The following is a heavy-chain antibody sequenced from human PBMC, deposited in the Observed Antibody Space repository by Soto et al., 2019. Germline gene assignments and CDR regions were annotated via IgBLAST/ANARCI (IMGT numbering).Heavy chain of an antibody. V-gene: IGHV3-30-3*01. CDR2: ISYDGSNK. CDR1: GFTFSSYA. D-gene: IGHD3-10*01. Sequence: GGSLRLSCAASGFTFSSYAMHWVRQAPGKGLEWVAVISYDGSNKYYADSVKGRFTISRDNSKNTLYLQMNSLRAEDTAVYYCAREFMTIRGNNYYYGMDVWGQGTTVTVSS. CDR3: AREFMTIRGNNYYYGMDV. J-gene: IGHJ6*02.